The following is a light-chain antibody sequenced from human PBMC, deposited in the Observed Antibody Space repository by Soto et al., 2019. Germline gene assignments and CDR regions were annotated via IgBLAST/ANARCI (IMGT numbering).Light chain of an antibody. CDR1: QSVSSSY. CDR2: GAS. V-gene: IGKV3-20*01. Sequence: IVLTQSPGTLYLSPGERVTLSCRASQSVSSSYLTWYQQKPGQSPRLLIYGASSRATGIPDRFSGSGSATDFTLTISRLEPEDSAVYFCQQYGSSPPSFGQGTKLEIK. CDR3: QQYGSSPPS. J-gene: IGKJ2*01.